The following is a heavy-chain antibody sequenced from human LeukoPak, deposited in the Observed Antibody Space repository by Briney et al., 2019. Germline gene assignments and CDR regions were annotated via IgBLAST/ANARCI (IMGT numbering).Heavy chain of an antibody. CDR2: ISAYNGNT. V-gene: IGHV1-18*01. CDR1: GYTFTSYG. CDR3: ARVEGLGAVAGNFWFDP. J-gene: IGHJ5*02. D-gene: IGHD6-19*01. Sequence: GASVKVSCKASGYTFTSYGISWVRQAPGQGLEWMGWISAYNGNTNYAQKLQGRVTMTTDTSTSSAYMELRSLRSDDTAVYYCARVEGLGAVAGNFWFDPWGQGTLVTVSS.